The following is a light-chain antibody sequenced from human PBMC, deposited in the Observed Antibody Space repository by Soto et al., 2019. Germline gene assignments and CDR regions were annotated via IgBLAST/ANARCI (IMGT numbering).Light chain of an antibody. J-gene: IGKJ2*01. V-gene: IGKV2-30*01. CDR1: QSLLYSDGNPP. CDR2: KVS. CDR3: MQGTHWPPYT. Sequence: DVVMTQSPLSLAVTLGQPASISCRSSQSLLYSDGNPPLNWVHQRPGQSPRRLISKVSNRDSGVPDRFSGSGSGTDFTLKISRGEAEEVGVYYCMQGTHWPPYTFGQGTKLEIK.